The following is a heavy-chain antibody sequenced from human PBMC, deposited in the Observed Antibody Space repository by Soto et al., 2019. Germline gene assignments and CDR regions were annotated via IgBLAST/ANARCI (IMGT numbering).Heavy chain of an antibody. CDR1: GFSLSTNGVG. D-gene: IGHD4-17*01. CDR3: EHATRVTTGGDY. J-gene: IGHJ4*02. Sequence: QITLKESGPTLVKPTQTLTLTCTFSGFSLSTNGVGVGWIRQPPGKALDWLALIYWDDDTRYSPSLKSRLPITKDTSKNQVVLTMTNMDRIGTATYYCEHATRVTTGGDYWGQGTLVTVSS. CDR2: IYWDDDT. V-gene: IGHV2-5*02.